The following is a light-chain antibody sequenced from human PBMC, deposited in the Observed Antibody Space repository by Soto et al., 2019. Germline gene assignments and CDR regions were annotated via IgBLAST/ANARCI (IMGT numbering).Light chain of an antibody. V-gene: IGKV1-39*01. CDR1: QSISSY. J-gene: IGKJ5*01. CDR3: QHSYSTPIT. CDR2: AAS. Sequence: DIQMTQSPSSLSASVGDRVTITCRASQSISSYLNWYQQKPGKAPKLLIYAASSLQSGVPSRFSGSGSGTDFTLTISSLQPDDFATYYCQHSYSTPITFGQGTRLEIK.